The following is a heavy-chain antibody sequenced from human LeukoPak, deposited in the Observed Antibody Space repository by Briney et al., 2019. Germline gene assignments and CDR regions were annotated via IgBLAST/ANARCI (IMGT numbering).Heavy chain of an antibody. CDR2: IRYDGSNK. Sequence: GGSLRLSCAASGFTFSTYGMHWVRQAPGKGLEWAAFIRYDGSNKNYADSVKGRLTISRDNSKNTLYLQMNSLRTEDTAVYYCARGDSSGNFYFDYWGQGTLVTVSS. V-gene: IGHV3-30*02. J-gene: IGHJ4*02. CDR1: GFTFSTYG. CDR3: ARGDSSGNFYFDY. D-gene: IGHD1-7*01.